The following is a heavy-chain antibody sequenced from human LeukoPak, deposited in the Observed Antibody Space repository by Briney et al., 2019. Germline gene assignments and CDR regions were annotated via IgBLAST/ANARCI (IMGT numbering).Heavy chain of an antibody. Sequence: PGGSLRLSCAASGFTFSDYVMSWVRQAPGKGLEWVSGISASGTNIYYADSVKGRFTISRDNPKNTLYLQMNSLRAEDTAVYYCARDWSRDFWSGYYRPNDYWGQGTLATVSS. CDR1: GFTFSDYV. D-gene: IGHD3-3*01. V-gene: IGHV3-23*01. CDR2: ISASGTNI. CDR3: ARDWSRDFWSGYYRPNDY. J-gene: IGHJ4*02.